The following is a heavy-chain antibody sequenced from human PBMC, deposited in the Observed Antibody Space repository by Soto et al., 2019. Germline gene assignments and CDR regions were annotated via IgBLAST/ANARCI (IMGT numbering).Heavy chain of an antibody. CDR2: IIPILGIA. Sequence: ASVKVSCKASGGTFSSYTISWVRQAPGQGLEWMGRIIPILGIANYAQKFQGRVTITADKSTSTAYMELSSLRSEDTAVYYCARGGDIVVVVAATSAFDIWGQGTMVTVS. CDR1: GGTFSSYT. V-gene: IGHV1-69*02. D-gene: IGHD2-15*01. J-gene: IGHJ3*02. CDR3: ARGGDIVVVVAATSAFDI.